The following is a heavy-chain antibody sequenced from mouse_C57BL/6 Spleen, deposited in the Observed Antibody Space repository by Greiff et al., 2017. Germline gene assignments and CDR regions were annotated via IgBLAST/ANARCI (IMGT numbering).Heavy chain of an antibody. CDR1: GYTFTSYW. J-gene: IGHJ4*01. CDR3: ATRYGSSPYAMDY. V-gene: IGHV1-74*01. CDR2: IHPSDSDT. Sequence: QVQLQQPGAELVKPGASVKVSCKASGYTFTSYWMHWVKQRPGQGLEWIGRIHPSDSDTNYNQKFKGKATLTVDKSSSTAYMQLISLTSEDSAVYYCATRYGSSPYAMDYWGQGTSVTVSS. D-gene: IGHD1-1*01.